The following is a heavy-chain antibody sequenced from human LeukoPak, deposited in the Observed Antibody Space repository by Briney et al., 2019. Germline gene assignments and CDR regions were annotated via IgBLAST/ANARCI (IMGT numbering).Heavy chain of an antibody. D-gene: IGHD3-16*02. CDR1: GFTFNSFA. CDR3: AKSLGVGGYTRYKGFDQ. J-gene: IGHJ4*02. Sequence: PGGSLRLSCAASGFTFNSFAMNWVRQAPGKGLEWVSSISGSDGTSHYADLVKGRFTISRDNSKNTLYLQMNSLRAEDTAAYYCAKSLGVGGYTRYKGFDQWGQGTLVVVSS. CDR2: ISGSDGTS. V-gene: IGHV3-23*01.